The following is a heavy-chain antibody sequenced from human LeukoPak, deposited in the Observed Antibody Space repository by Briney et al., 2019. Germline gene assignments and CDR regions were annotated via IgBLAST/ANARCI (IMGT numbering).Heavy chain of an antibody. Sequence: SQTLSLTCAISGDRVSSNSAAWTWIRQSPSRGLEWLGRTYYRSKWYNDYAISVKSRITINPDTSRNQFSLQLNSVTPEDTAVYYYARTLHPTIQPFDYWGQGTLVTVSS. CDR1: GDRVSSNSAA. J-gene: IGHJ4*02. V-gene: IGHV6-1*01. CDR3: ARTLHPTIQPFDY. D-gene: IGHD5-18*01. CDR2: TYYRSKWYN.